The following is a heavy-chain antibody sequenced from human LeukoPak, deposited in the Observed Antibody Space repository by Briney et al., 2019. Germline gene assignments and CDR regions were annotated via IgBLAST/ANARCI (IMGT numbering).Heavy chain of an antibody. CDR1: GGSISSTSYY. V-gene: IGHV4-39*01. J-gene: IGHJ6*03. CDR3: AGQGWYVDIFFHMDV. Sequence: SETLSLTCTVSGGSISSTSYYWGWIRQPPGKGLEWIGSIYYSGSTYYNPSLKSRVTISLDTSKNQLSLKLSSVTAADTAVYYCAGQGWYVDIFFHMDVWGKGTTVTISS. D-gene: IGHD6-19*01. CDR2: IYYSGST.